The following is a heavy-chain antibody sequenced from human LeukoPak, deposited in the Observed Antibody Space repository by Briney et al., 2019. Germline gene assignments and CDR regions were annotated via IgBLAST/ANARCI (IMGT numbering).Heavy chain of an antibody. Sequence: SGGSLRLSCAASGFTFSSYSMNWVRQAPGKGLEWVSYISSSSSTIYYADSVKGRLTISRDNAKNSLYLQMNSLRAEDTAVYYCARHASGFAGDGPYYYYYGMDVWGQGTTVTVSS. CDR1: GFTFSSYS. J-gene: IGHJ6*02. CDR2: ISSSSSTI. V-gene: IGHV3-48*01. D-gene: IGHD3-10*01. CDR3: ARHASGFAGDGPYYYYYGMDV.